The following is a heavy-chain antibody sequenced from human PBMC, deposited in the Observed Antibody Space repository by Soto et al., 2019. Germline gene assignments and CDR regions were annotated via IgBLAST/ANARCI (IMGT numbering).Heavy chain of an antibody. V-gene: IGHV4-59*08. CDR3: ARLCYSYQAFGY. Sequence: QVQLQESGPGLVKPSETLSLTCTVSGGSISSYYWSWFRQPPGKGLEWIGYIYYSGSTSYNPSLKSRLSISLETSKKQFSLRLTSVDSADTAVYYCARLCYSYQAFGYWGRVTLVTVSS. D-gene: IGHD3-16*01. CDR1: GGSISSYY. CDR2: IYYSGST. J-gene: IGHJ4*02.